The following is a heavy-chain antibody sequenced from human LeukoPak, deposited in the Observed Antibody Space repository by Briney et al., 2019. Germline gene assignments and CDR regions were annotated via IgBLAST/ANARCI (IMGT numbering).Heavy chain of an antibody. CDR2: INPNSGGT. CDR1: GYTLTGYY. CDR3: ARVFGYSSSSRAPYYYYGMDV. J-gene: IGHJ6*02. V-gene: IGHV1-2*02. Sequence: ASVKVSCKASGYTLTGYYMHWVRQAPGQGLEWMGWINPNSGGTNYAQKFQGRVTMTRDTSISTAYMELRRLRSDDTAVYYCARVFGYSSSSRAPYYYYGMDVWGQGTTVTVSS. D-gene: IGHD6-6*01.